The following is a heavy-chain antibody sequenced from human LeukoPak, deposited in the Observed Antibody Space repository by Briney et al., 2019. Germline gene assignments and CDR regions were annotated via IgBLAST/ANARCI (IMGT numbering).Heavy chain of an antibody. J-gene: IGHJ6*03. Sequence: GGSLRLSCAASGFTFSSYAMHWVRQAPGKGLEWVAVISYDGSNKYYADSVKGRFTISRDNSKNTLYLQMNSLRAEDTAVYYCARDQDPTKPPVYYYYYMDVWGKGTTVTVSS. CDR2: ISYDGSNK. CDR3: ARDQDPTKPPVYYYYYMDV. D-gene: IGHD2-8*01. CDR1: GFTFSSYA. V-gene: IGHV3-30-3*01.